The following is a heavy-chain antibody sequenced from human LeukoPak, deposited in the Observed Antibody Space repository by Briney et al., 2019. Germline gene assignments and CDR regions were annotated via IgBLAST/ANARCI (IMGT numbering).Heavy chain of an antibody. V-gene: IGHV4-34*01. D-gene: IGHD5-12*01. CDR2: INHSGST. CDR1: GGFFSGYY. CDR3: ARGDGMVAIYY. Sequence: SETLSLTCAVYGGFFSGYYWSWIRQPPGKGLEWIGEINHSGSTNYNPSHKSRVTISVDTSKNQFSLKLSSVTAADTAVYYCARGDGMVAIYYWGQGTLVTVSS. J-gene: IGHJ4*02.